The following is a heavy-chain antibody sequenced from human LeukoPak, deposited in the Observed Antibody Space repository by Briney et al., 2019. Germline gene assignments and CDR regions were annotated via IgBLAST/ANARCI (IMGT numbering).Heavy chain of an antibody. D-gene: IGHD5-18*01. CDR1: GGTFSSYA. Sequence: SVKVSCKASGGTFSSYAISWVRQAPGQGLEWMGGIIPIFGTANYAQKFQGRVTITADESTSTAYMELSSLRSEDTAVYYCARDRGGYSYTLDAFDIWGQGTMVTVSS. CDR3: ARDRGGYSYTLDAFDI. J-gene: IGHJ3*02. V-gene: IGHV1-69*13. CDR2: IIPIFGTA.